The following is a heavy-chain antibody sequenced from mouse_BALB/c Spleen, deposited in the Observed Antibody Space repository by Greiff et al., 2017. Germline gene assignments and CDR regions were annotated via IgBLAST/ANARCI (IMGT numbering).Heavy chain of an antibody. CDR1: GFDFSRYW. Sequence: EVKLLESGGGLVQPGGSLKLSCAASGFDFSRYWMSWVRQAPGKGLEWIGEINPDSSTINYTPSLKDKFIISRDNAKNTLYLQMSKVRSEDTALYYCARRAYYRYDGSPIWYFDVWGAGTTVTVSS. V-gene: IGHV4-1*02. D-gene: IGHD2-14*01. CDR2: INPDSSTI. J-gene: IGHJ1*01. CDR3: ARRAYYRYDGSPIWYFDV.